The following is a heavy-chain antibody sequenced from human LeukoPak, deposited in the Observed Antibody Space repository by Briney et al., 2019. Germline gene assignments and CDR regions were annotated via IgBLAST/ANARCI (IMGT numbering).Heavy chain of an antibody. V-gene: IGHV3-48*03. Sequence: LAGGSLRLSCAASGFTFSSYEMNWVRQAPGKGLEWVSYISSSGSTIYYADSVKGRFTISRDNSKNTLYLQMNSLRTEDTAVYYCAKAEGYDILTGLDYWGQGTLVTVSS. CDR3: AKAEGYDILTGLDY. CDR1: GFTFSSYE. D-gene: IGHD3-9*01. CDR2: ISSSGSTI. J-gene: IGHJ4*02.